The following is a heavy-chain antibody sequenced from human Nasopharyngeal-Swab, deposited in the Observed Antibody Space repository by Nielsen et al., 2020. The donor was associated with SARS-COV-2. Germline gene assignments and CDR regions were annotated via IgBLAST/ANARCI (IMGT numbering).Heavy chain of an antibody. CDR1: GFTFSSYA. D-gene: IGHD2-15*01. Sequence: GESLKISCAASGFTFSSYAMHWVRQAPGKGLEWVAVISHDGSNKYYADSVKGRFTISRDNSKNTLYLQMNSLRAEDTAVYYCARAGGSYFDLWGRGTLVTVSS. J-gene: IGHJ2*01. V-gene: IGHV3-30-3*01. CDR3: ARAGGSYFDL. CDR2: ISHDGSNK.